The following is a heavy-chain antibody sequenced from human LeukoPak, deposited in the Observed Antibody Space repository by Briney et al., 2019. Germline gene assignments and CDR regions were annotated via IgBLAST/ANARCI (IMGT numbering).Heavy chain of an antibody. Sequence: GRSLRLSCAASGFTFSSYGMHWVRQAPGKGLEWVAVISYDGSNKYYADSVKGRFTISRDNSKNTLYLQMNSLRAEDTAVYYCAKEGISSIAVAADYGMDVWGQGTTVTVSS. J-gene: IGHJ6*02. CDR1: GFTFSSYG. CDR3: AKEGISSIAVAADYGMDV. V-gene: IGHV3-30*18. CDR2: ISYDGSNK. D-gene: IGHD6-19*01.